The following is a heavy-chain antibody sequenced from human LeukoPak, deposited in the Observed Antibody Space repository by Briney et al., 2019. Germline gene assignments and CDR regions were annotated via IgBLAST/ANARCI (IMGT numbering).Heavy chain of an antibody. CDR3: ARADGDYVEYFQH. D-gene: IGHD4-17*01. Sequence: QPGGSLRLSCAASGFTFSSYAMSWVRQAPGKGLERVSGISGSGSSTYYADSVKGRFTISRDNSKNTLYLQVNSLRSDDTAVYYCARADGDYVEYFQHWGQGTLVTVSS. V-gene: IGHV3-23*01. J-gene: IGHJ1*01. CDR2: ISGSGSST. CDR1: GFTFSSYA.